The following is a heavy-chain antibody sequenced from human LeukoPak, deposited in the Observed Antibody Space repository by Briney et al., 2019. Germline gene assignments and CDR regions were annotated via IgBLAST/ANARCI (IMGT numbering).Heavy chain of an antibody. J-gene: IGHJ4*02. D-gene: IGHD6-13*01. Sequence: SETLSPTCTVSGGSISSYYWSWLRQPPGKGLEWIGYIYYSGSTNYNPSLKSRVTISVDTSKNQFSLKLSSVTAADTAVYYCARADSSSWADFDYWGQGTLVTVSS. V-gene: IGHV4-59*01. CDR2: IYYSGST. CDR1: GGSISSYY. CDR3: ARADSSSWADFDY.